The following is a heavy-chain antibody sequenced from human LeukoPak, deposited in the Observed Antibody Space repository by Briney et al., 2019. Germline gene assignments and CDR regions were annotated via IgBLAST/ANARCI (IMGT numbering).Heavy chain of an antibody. D-gene: IGHD3-3*01. V-gene: IGHV3-23*01. Sequence: GGSLRLSCAASGFTFSNYAMSWVRQAPGKGLEWVSAISGSGGSTYYADSVKGRFTISRDNSKNTLYLQMNSLRAEDTAVYYCAKDQSLSHYDFWSGYYRGDYFDYWGQGTLVTVSS. CDR3: AKDQSLSHYDFWSGYYRGDYFDY. J-gene: IGHJ4*02. CDR2: ISGSGGST. CDR1: GFTFSNYA.